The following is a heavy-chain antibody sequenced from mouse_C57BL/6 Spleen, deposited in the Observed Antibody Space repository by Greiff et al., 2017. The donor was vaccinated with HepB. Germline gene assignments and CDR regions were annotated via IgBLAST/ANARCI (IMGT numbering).Heavy chain of an antibody. D-gene: IGHD1-1*01. J-gene: IGHJ3*01. CDR1: GFTFSDYY. V-gene: IGHV5-12*01. CDR3: ARPPEYDGTSGGFAY. Sequence: EVMLVESGGGLVQPGGSLKLSCAASGFTFSDYYMYWVRQTPEKRLEWVAYISNGGGSTYYPDTVKGRFTISRDNAKNTLYLQRSRLKSADTAMYYCARPPEYDGTSGGFAYWGQGTLVTVSA. CDR2: ISNGGGST.